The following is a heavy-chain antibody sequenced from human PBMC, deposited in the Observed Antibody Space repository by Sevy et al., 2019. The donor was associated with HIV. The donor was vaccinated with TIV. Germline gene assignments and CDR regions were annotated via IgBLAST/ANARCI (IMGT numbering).Heavy chain of an antibody. CDR3: ARVRGYGGSEAWFDP. J-gene: IGHJ5*02. CDR1: GFTFSDYY. D-gene: IGHD2-15*01. Sequence: GGSLRLSCAASGFTFSDYYMSWIRQAPGKGLEWVSYISSSGSNIYYADSVKGRFTISRDNAKNSLYLQMNSLRAEDKAVYYCARVRGYGGSEAWFDPWGQGTLVTVSS. V-gene: IGHV3-11*01. CDR2: ISSSGSNI.